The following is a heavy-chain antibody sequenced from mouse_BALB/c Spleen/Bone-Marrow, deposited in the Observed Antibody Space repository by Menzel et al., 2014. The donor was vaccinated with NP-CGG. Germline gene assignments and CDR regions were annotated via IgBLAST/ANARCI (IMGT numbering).Heavy chain of an antibody. CDR2: IDPANGNT. CDR1: GFNIKDSY. V-gene: IGHV14-3*02. Sequence: VQLQQSGAELVKPGASVKLSCTVSGFNIKDSYMHWVKQRPEQGLEWIGRIDPANGNTKYDPKFQGKATITADTSSNTTYLQLSSLTSEATAVYYCARYCYGSSYAMDYWGQGTSVTVSS. CDR3: ARYCYGSSYAMDY. D-gene: IGHD1-1*01. J-gene: IGHJ4*01.